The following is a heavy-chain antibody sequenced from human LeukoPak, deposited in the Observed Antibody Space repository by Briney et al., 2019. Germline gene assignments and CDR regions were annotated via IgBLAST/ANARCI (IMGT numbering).Heavy chain of an antibody. Sequence: GGSLRLSCAASGFTFSSYGMHWVRQAPGKGLEWVAFIRYDGGNKYYADSAKGRFTISRDNSKNTLYLQMNSLRAEDTAVYYCARGFYDSSGYYYEHFDYWGQGTLVTVSS. CDR1: GFTFSSYG. V-gene: IGHV3-30*02. CDR3: ARGFYDSSGYYYEHFDY. CDR2: IRYDGGNK. D-gene: IGHD3-22*01. J-gene: IGHJ4*02.